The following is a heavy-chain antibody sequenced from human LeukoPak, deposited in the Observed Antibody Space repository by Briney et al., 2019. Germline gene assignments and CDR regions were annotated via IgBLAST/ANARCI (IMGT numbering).Heavy chain of an antibody. CDR2: IRYDGSNK. CDR3: AKTWAYYYDSSGYRPIVY. CDR1: GFTFSSYG. V-gene: IGHV3-30*02. J-gene: IGHJ4*02. Sequence: GGCLRLSCAASGFTFSSYGMHWVRQAPGKGLEWVAFIRYDGSNKYYADSVKGRFTISRDNSKNTLYLQMNSLRAEDTAVYYCAKTWAYYYDSSGYRPIVYWGQGTLVTVSS. D-gene: IGHD3-22*01.